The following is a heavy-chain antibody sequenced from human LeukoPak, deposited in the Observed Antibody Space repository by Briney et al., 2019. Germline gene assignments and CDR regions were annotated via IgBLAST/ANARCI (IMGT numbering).Heavy chain of an antibody. CDR1: GFTVSSNY. CDR3: ARDGYYGSGSYYIPHSPYYYYMDV. Sequence: GGSLRLSCAASGFTVSSNYMSWVRQAPGKGLEWVSVIYSGGSTYYADSVKGRFTISRDNSKNTLYLQMNSLRAEDTAVYYCARDGYYGSGSYYIPHSPYYYYMDVWGKGTTVTVSS. V-gene: IGHV3-53*01. CDR2: IYSGGST. J-gene: IGHJ6*03. D-gene: IGHD3-10*01.